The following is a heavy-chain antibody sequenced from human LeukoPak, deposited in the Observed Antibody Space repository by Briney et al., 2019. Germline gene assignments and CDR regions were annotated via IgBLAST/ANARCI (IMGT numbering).Heavy chain of an antibody. D-gene: IGHD3-22*01. CDR3: ARETHYYDSSGYPYFGH. J-gene: IGHJ4*02. V-gene: IGHV4-59*01. CDR2: IYYSGST. CDR1: GGSISSYY. Sequence: SETLSLTCTVSGGSISSYYWSWIRQPPGKGLEWIGYIYYSGSTNYNPSPKSRLTISVDTSKNQFSLKLSSVTAADTAVYYCARETHYYDSSGYPYFGHWGQGTLVTVSS.